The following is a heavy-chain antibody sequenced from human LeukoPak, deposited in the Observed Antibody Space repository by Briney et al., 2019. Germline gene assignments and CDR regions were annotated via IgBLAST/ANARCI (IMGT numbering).Heavy chain of an antibody. D-gene: IGHD6-19*01. CDR3: ARAGGWYGGEYFDY. CDR2: IYSGGST. Sequence: GSLRLSCAASGFTVSSNYMSWVRQAPGKGLEWVSVIYSGGSTYYADSVKGRFTISRDNSKNTLYLQMNSLRAEDTAVYYCARAGGWYGGEYFDYWGQGTLVTVSS. CDR1: GFTVSSNY. V-gene: IGHV3-53*01. J-gene: IGHJ4*02.